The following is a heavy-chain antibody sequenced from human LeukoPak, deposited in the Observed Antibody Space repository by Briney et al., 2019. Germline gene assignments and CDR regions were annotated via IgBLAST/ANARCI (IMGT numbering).Heavy chain of an antibody. Sequence: PVGSLRLSCAASGFTFSSYGMHWVRQAPGKGLEWVAVISYDGSNKYYADSVKGRFTISRDNSKDTLYLQMNSLRAEDTAVYYCAKVARRTYYDFWGGYYHYYYGMDVWGQGTTVTVSS. CDR1: GFTFSSYG. CDR3: AKVARRTYYDFWGGYYHYYYGMDV. V-gene: IGHV3-30*18. J-gene: IGHJ6*02. D-gene: IGHD3-3*01. CDR2: ISYDGSNK.